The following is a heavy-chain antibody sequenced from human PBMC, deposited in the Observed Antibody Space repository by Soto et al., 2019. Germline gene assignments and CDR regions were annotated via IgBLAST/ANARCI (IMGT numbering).Heavy chain of an antibody. V-gene: IGHV3-30-3*01. D-gene: IGHD2-2*01. CDR3: AKCTTTSCHLGSDY. CDR1: GFIFSIYA. CDR2: ISYDGNND. Sequence: QVQLVESGGGVVQPGRSLRLSCAASGFIFSIYAMNWVRQAPGKGLEWVALISYDGNNDYYTDSVKGRFTISRDNSKSALYLQMISLRPEDTAVYYCAKCTTTSCHLGSDYWGQGTLVTVSS. J-gene: IGHJ4*02.